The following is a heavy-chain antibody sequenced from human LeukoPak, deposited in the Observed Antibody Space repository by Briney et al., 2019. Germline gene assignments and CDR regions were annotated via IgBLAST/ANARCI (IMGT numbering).Heavy chain of an antibody. Sequence: SSETLSLTCTVSGGSISSSSYYWGWIRQPPGKGLEWIGSIYYSGSTYYNPSLKSRVTISVDTSKNQFSLKLSSVTAADTAVYYCARGTLVEPIGDREWGQGTLVTVSS. V-gene: IGHV4-39*07. D-gene: IGHD4/OR15-4a*01. CDR1: GGSISSSSYY. J-gene: IGHJ4*02. CDR2: IYYSGST. CDR3: ARGTLVEPIGDRE.